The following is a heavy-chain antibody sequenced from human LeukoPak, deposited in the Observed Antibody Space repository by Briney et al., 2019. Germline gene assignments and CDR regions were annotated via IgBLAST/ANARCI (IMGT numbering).Heavy chain of an antibody. CDR2: IYDSGST. V-gene: IGHV4-30-4*01. Sequence: SQTLSLTCTVSGASIRSGDYYWSWLRQPPGKGLEWIGYIYDSGSTYYNPSLKSRITISVDTPENRFSLKLSSVTATDTAVYYCARDCSGGSCYGAFDIWGQGTMVTVSS. CDR1: GASIRSGDYY. CDR3: ARDCSGGSCYGAFDI. D-gene: IGHD2-15*01. J-gene: IGHJ3*02.